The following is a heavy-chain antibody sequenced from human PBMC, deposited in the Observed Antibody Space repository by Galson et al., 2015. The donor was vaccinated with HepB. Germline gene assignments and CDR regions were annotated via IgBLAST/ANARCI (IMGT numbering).Heavy chain of an antibody. V-gene: IGHV3-23*01. CDR1: GFTFSNSA. CDR3: VKGGPDEILDY. D-gene: IGHD3-16*01. CDR2: ITATGPTT. J-gene: IGHJ4*02. Sequence: SLRLSCAASGFTFSNSAMNWVRQAPGKGLEWLSVITATGPTTYYADSVKGRFTISRDISKNTLYVQMNSLRADDTALYYCVKGGPDEILDYWGQGTLVTVSA.